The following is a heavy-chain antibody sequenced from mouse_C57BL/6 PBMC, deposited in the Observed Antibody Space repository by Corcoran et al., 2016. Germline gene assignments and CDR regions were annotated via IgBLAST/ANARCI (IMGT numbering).Heavy chain of an antibody. CDR2: IDPANGNT. V-gene: IGHV14-3*01. D-gene: IGHD4-1*01. CDR3: ASYLNWDMAYYFDY. Sequence: EVQLQQSVAELVRQGASVKLSCTASGFNLKNTYMQWVKPTPEQGLEWSGMIDPANGNTKYAPKCQGKATITEDTSSNTAYLQLSSLTSEDTAIYYCASYLNWDMAYYFDYWGQGTTLTVSS. J-gene: IGHJ2*01. CDR1: GFNLKNTY.